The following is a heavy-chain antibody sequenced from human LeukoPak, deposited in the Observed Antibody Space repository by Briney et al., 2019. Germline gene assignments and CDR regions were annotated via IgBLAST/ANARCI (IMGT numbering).Heavy chain of an antibody. V-gene: IGHV4-34*01. CDR3: ARDEVY. J-gene: IGHJ1*01. Sequence: PSETLSLTCAVYGGSFSGYYWSWIRQPPGKGLEWIGEINHSGSTNYNPSLKSRVTISVDTSKNQFSLKLSSVTAADTAVYYCARDEVYWGQGTLVTVSS. CDR1: GGSFSGYY. CDR2: INHSGST.